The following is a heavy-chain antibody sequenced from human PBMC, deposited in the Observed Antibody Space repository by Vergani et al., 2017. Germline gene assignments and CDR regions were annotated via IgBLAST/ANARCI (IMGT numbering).Heavy chain of an antibody. D-gene: IGHD3-10*01. Sequence: QVQLQESGPGLVKPSETLSLTCTVSGGSISSYYWSWIRQPPGKGLEWIGYIYYSGSTNYNPSLKSQVTISVDTSKNQFSLKLSSVTAADTAVYYCARDSLLWFGELSMPYWXFDLWGRGTLVTVSS. CDR2: IYYSGST. CDR3: ARDSLLWFGELSMPYWXFDL. J-gene: IGHJ2*01. V-gene: IGHV4-59*01. CDR1: GGSISSYY.